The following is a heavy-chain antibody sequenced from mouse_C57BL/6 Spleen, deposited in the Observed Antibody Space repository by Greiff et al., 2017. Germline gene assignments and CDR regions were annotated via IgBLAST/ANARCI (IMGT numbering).Heavy chain of an antibody. V-gene: IGHV1-64*01. CDR2: IHPNSGST. CDR3: ARVNYYGSSYNFDV. CDR1: GYTFTSYW. Sequence: VQLQQPGAELVKPGASVKLSCKASGYTFTSYWMHWVKQRPGQGLEWIGMIHPNSGSTNYNEKFKSKATLTVDKSSSTAYMQLSRLTSEDSAVYYCARVNYYGSSYNFDVWGTGTTVTVSS. J-gene: IGHJ1*03. D-gene: IGHD1-1*01.